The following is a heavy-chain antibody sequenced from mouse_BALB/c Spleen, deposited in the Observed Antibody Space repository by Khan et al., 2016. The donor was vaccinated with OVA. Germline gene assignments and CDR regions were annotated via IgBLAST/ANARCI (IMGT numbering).Heavy chain of an antibody. CDR1: GYSITSDYA. J-gene: IGHJ3*01. D-gene: IGHD3-3*01. CDR3: SGGRAY. CDR2: ITYSGRT. V-gene: IGHV3-2*02. Sequence: VQLVESGPGLVKPSQSLSLTCTVTGYSITSDYAWNWIRQFPGNRLEWMGYITYSGRTSYTPSLKSRISLHRSTSNNQFFLQLNSVTIVDTATYYCSGGRAYWGQGTLVTVSA.